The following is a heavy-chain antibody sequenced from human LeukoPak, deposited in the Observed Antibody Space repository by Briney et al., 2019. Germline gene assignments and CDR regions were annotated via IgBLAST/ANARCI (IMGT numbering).Heavy chain of an antibody. J-gene: IGHJ6*04. CDR3: ARDNGGLGGYGHFYYYGMDV. CDR1: GVTLSTYA. D-gene: IGHD5-12*01. CDR2: IIPIFGTA. Sequence: ASVKVSCKASGVTLSTYAINWVRQAPGQGLEWMGGIIPIFGTANYAQKFQGRVTITADESTSTAYMELSSLRCEDTAMYYCARDNGGLGGYGHFYYYGMDVWGKGTTVTVSS. V-gene: IGHV1-69*01.